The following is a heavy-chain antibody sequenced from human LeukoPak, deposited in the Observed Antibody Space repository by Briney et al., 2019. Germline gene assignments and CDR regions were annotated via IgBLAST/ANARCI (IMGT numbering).Heavy chain of an antibody. D-gene: IGHD6-13*01. CDR1: GFTFNSYA. Sequence: GGSLRLSCAASGFTFNSYAMIWVRQAPGKGLEWVSVINGNGGSTYYADSVKGRFTMSRDSFKSTLYLQMNSLRAEDTAIYYCARDYSSSWSYGMDVWGQGTTVTVSS. J-gene: IGHJ6*02. V-gene: IGHV3-23*01. CDR2: INGNGGST. CDR3: ARDYSSSWSYGMDV.